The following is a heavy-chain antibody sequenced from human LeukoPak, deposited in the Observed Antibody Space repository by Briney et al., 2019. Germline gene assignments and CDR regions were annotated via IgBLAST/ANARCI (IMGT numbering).Heavy chain of an antibody. CDR3: ARPFGQLSSSYFDY. CDR2: INWNGGGT. D-gene: IGHD3-10*01. V-gene: IGHV3-20*04. J-gene: IGHJ4*02. Sequence: GGSLRLSCAASGFNLDDYDMNWVRQAPGKGLEWGSRINWNGGGTAYADSVKGRFTISRDNAKNSLYLQMNSLRADDTALYYCARPFGQLSSSYFDYWGQGTLVTVSS. CDR1: GFNLDDYD.